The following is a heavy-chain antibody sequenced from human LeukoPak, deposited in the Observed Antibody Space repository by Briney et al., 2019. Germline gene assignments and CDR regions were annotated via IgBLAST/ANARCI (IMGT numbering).Heavy chain of an antibody. CDR2: IYPGDSGT. Sequence: GESLKISCEASGYKFSSYWIGWVRQMPGKGLEWMGIIYPGDSGTTYSPSFKGQVTISVDKSISTAYLQWSSLQASDTAMYYCARHDYDSNGYYFNDYWGQGTLVTVSS. D-gene: IGHD3-22*01. J-gene: IGHJ4*02. V-gene: IGHV5-51*01. CDR3: ARHDYDSNGYYFNDY. CDR1: GYKFSSYW.